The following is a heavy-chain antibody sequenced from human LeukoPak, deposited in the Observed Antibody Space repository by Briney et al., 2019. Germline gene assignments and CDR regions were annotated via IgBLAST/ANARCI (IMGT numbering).Heavy chain of an antibody. J-gene: IGHJ4*02. CDR3: ARDQDIVVVVAATPYFDY. V-gene: IGHV1-2*02. D-gene: IGHD2-15*01. CDR1: GYTFTGYY. CDR2: INPNSGDT. Sequence: ASVKVSCKASGYTFTGYYMHWVRQAPGQGLEWMGWINPNSGDTNYAQKFQGRVTMTRDTSISTAYMELSRLRSDDTAVYYCARDQDIVVVVAATPYFDYWGQGTLVTVSS.